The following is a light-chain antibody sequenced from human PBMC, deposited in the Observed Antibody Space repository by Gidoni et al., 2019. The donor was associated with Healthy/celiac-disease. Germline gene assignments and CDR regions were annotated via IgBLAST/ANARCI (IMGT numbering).Light chain of an antibody. CDR2: DAS. V-gene: IGKV3-11*01. CDR3: QQRNNSPPHT. Sequence: VLTQSPATLSLSPGERATLSCRASQSVSSYLAWYQQKPGKAPRLLIYDASTRDTGIPARFSGSGSGTDFTLTISSLQPEDFAVYYCQQRNNSPPHTFGEGTKVEIK. CDR1: QSVSSY. J-gene: IGKJ2*01.